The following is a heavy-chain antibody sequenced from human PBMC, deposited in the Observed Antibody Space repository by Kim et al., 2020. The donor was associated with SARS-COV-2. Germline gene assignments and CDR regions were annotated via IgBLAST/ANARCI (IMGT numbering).Heavy chain of an antibody. Sequence: ASVKVSCKASGYTFTSYGISWVRQAPGQGLEWMGWISAYNGNTNYAQKLQGRVTMTTDTSTSTAYMELRSLRSDDTAVYYCARDPKHFWSGYYRNYYYYGMDVWGRGTTVTVSS. D-gene: IGHD3-3*02. CDR3: ARDPKHFWSGYYRNYYYYGMDV. CDR1: GYTFTSYG. J-gene: IGHJ6*02. V-gene: IGHV1-18*01. CDR2: ISAYNGNT.